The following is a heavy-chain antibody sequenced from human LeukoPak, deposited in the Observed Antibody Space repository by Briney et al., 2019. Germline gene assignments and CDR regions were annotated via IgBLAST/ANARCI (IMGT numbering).Heavy chain of an antibody. CDR1: GFTFSDHS. D-gene: IGHD3-10*02. V-gene: IGHV4-59*11. Sequence: GSLRLSCATSGFTFSDHSMDWVRQAPGKGLEWIGYIYYSGSTNYNPSLKSRVTISVDTSKNQYSLKLSSVTAADTAVYYCAAVLSGAGADNWGQGTLVTVSS. CDR2: IYYSGST. J-gene: IGHJ1*01. CDR3: AAVLSGAGADN.